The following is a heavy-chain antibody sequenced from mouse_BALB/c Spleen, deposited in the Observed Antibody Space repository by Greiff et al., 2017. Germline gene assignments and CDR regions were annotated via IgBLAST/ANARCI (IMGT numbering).Heavy chain of an antibody. CDR1: GFSLTSYG. J-gene: IGHJ4*01. CDR3: ARESPLRKDGNSYAMDY. D-gene: IGHD2-1*01. CDR2: IWAGGST. V-gene: IGHV2-9*02. Sequence: VHLVESGPGLVAPSQSLSITCTVSGFSLTSYGVHWVRQPPGKGLEWLGVIWAGGSTNYNSALMSRLSISKDNSKSQVFLKMNSLQTDDTAMYYCARESPLRKDGNSYAMDYWGQGTSVTVSS.